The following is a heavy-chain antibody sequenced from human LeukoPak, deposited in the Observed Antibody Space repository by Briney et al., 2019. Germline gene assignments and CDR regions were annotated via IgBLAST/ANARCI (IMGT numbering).Heavy chain of an antibody. CDR2: IYYSGGT. CDR1: GGSVSSGSCF. Sequence: PSETLSLTCTVSGGSVSSGSCFWSWIRQPPGKGLEWIGYIYYSGGTNYNPSLKSRVTISIDTSKNQFSLKLSSVTAADTAVYYCARGTLTGRVVYLDYWGQGTLVTVSS. D-gene: IGHD3-9*01. CDR3: ARGTLTGRVVYLDY. V-gene: IGHV4-61*01. J-gene: IGHJ4*01.